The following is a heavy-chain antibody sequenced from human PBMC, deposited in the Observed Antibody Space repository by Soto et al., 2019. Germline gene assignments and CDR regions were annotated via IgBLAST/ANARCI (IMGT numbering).Heavy chain of an antibody. CDR2: IFESGTT. D-gene: IGHD3-22*01. CDR1: GGSISRSNYY. V-gene: IGHV4-39*01. CDR3: ARGGQYYDMSTYYFDY. J-gene: IGHJ4*02. Sequence: QLQLQESGPGLVRPSETLSLTCAVSGGSISRSNYYWAWIRQPPGKGPEWIGSIFESGTTYKTLSLKSRVAISVDTSKNEFSLSLYFVTAADTAVYYCARGGQYYDMSTYYFDYWGQGTLVTVSS.